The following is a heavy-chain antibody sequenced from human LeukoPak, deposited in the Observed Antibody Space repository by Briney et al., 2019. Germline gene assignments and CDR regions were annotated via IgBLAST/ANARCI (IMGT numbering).Heavy chain of an antibody. J-gene: IGHJ4*02. V-gene: IGHV3-48*02. D-gene: IGHD6-13*01. CDR2: ISSSSTTI. Sequence: PGGSLRLSCAASGFTFSGYSTTWVRQAPGKGLEWISYISSSSTTIYYADSVKGRFTISRDSAKNSLSLQMNSLRDEDTAMYYCARESRYSSDYWGQGTLVTVSS. CDR1: GFTFSGYS. CDR3: ARESRYSSDY.